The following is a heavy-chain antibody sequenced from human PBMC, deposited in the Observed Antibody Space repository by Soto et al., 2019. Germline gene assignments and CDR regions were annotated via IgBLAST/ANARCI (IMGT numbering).Heavy chain of an antibody. CDR3: ARASRSLAWLARRGYGMDV. CDR2: MNPNSGNT. V-gene: IGHV1-8*01. J-gene: IGHJ6*02. Sequence: ASVKVSCKASGYTFTSYDINWVRQATGQGLEWMGWMNPNSGNTGYAQKFQGRVTMTRNTSISTAYMELSSLRSEDTAVYYCARASRSLAWLARRGYGMDVWGQGTKVTVSS. CDR1: GYTFTSYD. D-gene: IGHD3-3*01.